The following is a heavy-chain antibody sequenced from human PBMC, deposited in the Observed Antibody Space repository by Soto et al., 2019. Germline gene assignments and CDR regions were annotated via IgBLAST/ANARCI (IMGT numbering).Heavy chain of an antibody. CDR3: TGGPPNWGFDS. D-gene: IGHD7-27*01. J-gene: IGHJ5*01. V-gene: IGHV1-3*01. CDR2: INAGNGNT. CDR1: GYTFTSYA. Sequence: EASVKVSCTASGYTFTSYAMHWVRQAPGQRLEWMGWINAGNGNTKYSQKFQDRVTMTRSTSISTAYMELSSLTSEDTAVYYCTGGPPNWGFDSWGQGTPVTVSS.